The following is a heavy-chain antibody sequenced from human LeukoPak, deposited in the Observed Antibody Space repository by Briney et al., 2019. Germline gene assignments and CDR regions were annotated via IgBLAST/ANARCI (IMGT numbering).Heavy chain of an antibody. CDR2: ISSSYI. Sequence: GGSLRLSCAASGFTCSSYSMNWVRQAPGKGLEWVSSISSSYIYYADSVKGRFTISRDNAKNSLYLQMNSLRAEDTAVYYCARDPPYSSSPIDYWGQGTLVTVSS. D-gene: IGHD6-6*01. V-gene: IGHV3-21*01. CDR1: GFTCSSYS. J-gene: IGHJ4*02. CDR3: ARDPPYSSSPIDY.